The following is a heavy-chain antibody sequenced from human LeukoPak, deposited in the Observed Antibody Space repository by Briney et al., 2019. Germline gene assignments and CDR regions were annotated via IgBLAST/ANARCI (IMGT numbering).Heavy chain of an antibody. CDR1: GFTFSSYS. V-gene: IGHV3-48*02. D-gene: IGHD2-15*01. J-gene: IGHJ6*02. CDR2: ISSSSSTI. Sequence: GGSLRLSCAASGFTFSSYSMNWVRQAPGKGLEWVSYISSSSSTIYYADSVKGRFTISRDNAKNSLYLQMNSLRDEDTAVYYCARDSVRGYCSGGSCYGYYGMDVWGQGTTVTVSS. CDR3: ARDSVRGYCSGGSCYGYYGMDV.